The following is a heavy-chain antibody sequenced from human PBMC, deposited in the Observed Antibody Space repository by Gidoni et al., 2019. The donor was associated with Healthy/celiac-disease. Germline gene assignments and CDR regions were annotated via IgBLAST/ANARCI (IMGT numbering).Heavy chain of an antibody. CDR3: AGPDSPPGSNWFDP. D-gene: IGHD2-15*01. CDR1: GGSISSSSYY. V-gene: IGHV4-39*01. J-gene: IGHJ5*02. CDR2: IYYSGST. Sequence: QLQLQESGPGLVKPSETLSLTCTVSGGSISSSSYYWGWIRQPPGKGLEWIGSIYYSGSTYYNPSLQSRVTITVDPSKNQFSLKLSSVTAADTAVYYCAGPDSPPGSNWFDPWGQGTLVTVSS.